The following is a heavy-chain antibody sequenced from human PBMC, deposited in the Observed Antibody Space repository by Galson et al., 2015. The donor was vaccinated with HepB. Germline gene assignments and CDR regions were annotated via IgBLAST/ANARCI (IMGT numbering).Heavy chain of an antibody. CDR2: ISSSGSTI. CDR1: GFTFSSYE. Sequence: SLRLSCAASGFTFSSYEMNWVRQAPGKGLEWVSYISSSGSTIYYADSVKGRFTISRDNAKNSLYLQMNSLRAEDTAVYYCARDSSLLQWLVQKVGAFDIWGQGTMVTVSS. CDR3: ARDSSLLQWLVQKVGAFDI. J-gene: IGHJ3*02. D-gene: IGHD6-19*01. V-gene: IGHV3-48*03.